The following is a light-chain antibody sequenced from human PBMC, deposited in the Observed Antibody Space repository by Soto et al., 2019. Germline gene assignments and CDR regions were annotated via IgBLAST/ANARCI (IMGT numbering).Light chain of an antibody. CDR1: QSVSSIY. V-gene: IGKV3-20*01. J-gene: IGKJ2*01. CDR3: QQYGGSPPYT. CDR2: RAS. Sequence: EIVLTQSPGILSLSPGDRATLSCRASQSVSSIYLAWYQQKPGQAPRLLIYRASSRATGIPDRFSGSGSGTDFTLTISRLEPEDFAVYYCQQYGGSPPYTFGQGTKLEIK.